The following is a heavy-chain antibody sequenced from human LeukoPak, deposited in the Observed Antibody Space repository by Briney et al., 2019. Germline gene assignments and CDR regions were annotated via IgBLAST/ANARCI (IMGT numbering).Heavy chain of an antibody. Sequence: TSGGSLRLSCAASGFTFSSYSMTWVRQAPGKGLEWVSSISSSSSYIYYADSVKGRFTISRDNAKNSLYLQMNSLRAEDTAVYYCARGRTQSEWFTDPAPDYFDYWGQGTLVTVSS. V-gene: IGHV3-21*01. CDR1: GFTFSSYS. CDR3: ARGRTQSEWFTDPAPDYFDY. J-gene: IGHJ4*02. D-gene: IGHD3-3*01. CDR2: ISSSSSYI.